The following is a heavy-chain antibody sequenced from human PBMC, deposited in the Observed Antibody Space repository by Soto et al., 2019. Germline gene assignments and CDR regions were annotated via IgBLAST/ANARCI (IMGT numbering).Heavy chain of an antibody. D-gene: IGHD3-9*01. V-gene: IGHV4-39*01. Sequence: SETLSLTCTVSGGSISSSSYYWGWIRQPPGKGLEWIGSIYYSGSTYYNPSLKSRVTISEDTSKNQFSLKLSSVTAADTAVYYCARQGELRYFDWFDYWGQGTLVTVSS. J-gene: IGHJ4*02. CDR2: IYYSGST. CDR3: ARQGELRYFDWFDY. CDR1: GGSISSSSYY.